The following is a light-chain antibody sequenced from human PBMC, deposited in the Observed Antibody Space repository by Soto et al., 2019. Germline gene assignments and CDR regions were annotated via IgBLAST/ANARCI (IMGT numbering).Light chain of an antibody. Sequence: QSALTQPASVSGAPGQSITISCTGTSRDGGGYNYVSWYQQHPGKAPKLMIYDVSNRPSGVSNRFSGSKSGNTASLTISGLQAEDEADYYCSSYTSSSTPSYVFGTGTKVTV. CDR2: DVS. CDR1: SRDGGGYNY. J-gene: IGLJ1*01. CDR3: SSYTSSSTPSYV. V-gene: IGLV2-14*01.